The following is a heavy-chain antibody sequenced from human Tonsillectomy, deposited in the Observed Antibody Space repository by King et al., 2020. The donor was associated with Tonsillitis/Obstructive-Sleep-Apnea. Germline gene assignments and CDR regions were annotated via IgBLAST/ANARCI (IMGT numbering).Heavy chain of an antibody. V-gene: IGHV3-30*18. CDR2: ISNDGSNK. J-gene: IGHJ6*03. Sequence: VQLVESRGGVVQPGRSLRLSCAASGFTFSSYGMNWVRQAPGKGLEWVAFISNDGSNKYYADSVKGRFTISRDNSKNTLYLQMNSLRAEDTAVYYCAKSAISGYSDYYYYYMDVWGKGTTVTVSS. D-gene: IGHD3-22*01. CDR3: AKSAISGYSDYYYYYMDV. CDR1: GFTFSSYG.